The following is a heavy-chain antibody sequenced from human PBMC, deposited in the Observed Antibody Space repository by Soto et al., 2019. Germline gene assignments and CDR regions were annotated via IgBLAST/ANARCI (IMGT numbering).Heavy chain of an antibody. CDR2: IVVGSGNT. V-gene: IGHV1-58*01. D-gene: IGHD3-22*01. J-gene: IGHJ4*02. Sequence: SVKVSCKASGFTFTSSAVQWVRQARGQRIEWIGWIVVGSGNTNYAQKFQERVTITRDMSTSTAYMELSSLRSEDTAVYYCAADRIHYDSSGYYVPAFDYWGQGTLVTVSS. CDR3: AADRIHYDSSGYYVPAFDY. CDR1: GFTFTSSA.